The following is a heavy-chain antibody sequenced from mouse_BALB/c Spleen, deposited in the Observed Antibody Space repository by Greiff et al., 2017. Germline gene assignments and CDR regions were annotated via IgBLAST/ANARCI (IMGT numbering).Heavy chain of an antibody. V-gene: IGHV3-2*02. CDR3: ARRWLRSLYFDY. CDR2: ISYSGST. Sequence: EVKLQESGPGLVKPSQSLSLTCTVTGYSITSDYAWNWIRQFPGNKLEWMGYISYSGSTSYNPSLKSRISITRDTSKNQFFLQLNSVTTEDTATYYCARRWLRSLYFDYWGQGTTLTVSS. J-gene: IGHJ2*01. D-gene: IGHD2-2*01. CDR1: GYSITSDYA.